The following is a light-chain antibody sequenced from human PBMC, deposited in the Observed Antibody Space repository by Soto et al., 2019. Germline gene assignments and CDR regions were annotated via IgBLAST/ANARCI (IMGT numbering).Light chain of an antibody. V-gene: IGKV3-11*01. CDR3: HQYGSSSRS. CDR1: QSVRSY. Sequence: IVLTQSPATLSLSPGERATLSCRAIQSVRSYLAWYQQTPGQAPRLXIYDASNRETGIPARFSGSGAGTEFTLPISRLEPEDFEVYYCHQYGSSSRSFGQGTKVDIK. J-gene: IGKJ1*01. CDR2: DAS.